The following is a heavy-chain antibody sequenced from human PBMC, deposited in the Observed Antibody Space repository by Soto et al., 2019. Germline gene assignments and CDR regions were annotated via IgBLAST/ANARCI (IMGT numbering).Heavy chain of an antibody. CDR2: IVPIFGSP. Sequence: HVQLVQSGPEMKKPGSSVKVSCKASGGTFNSNAISWVRQAPGQGLEWLGGIVPIFGSPQYAQKFQGRVTIPADEFTSTAYMELNSLRSDDTAMYYCARSGTGIAAASHYYGMDVWGQGTTVTVSS. D-gene: IGHD6-13*01. J-gene: IGHJ6*02. CDR1: GGTFNSNA. CDR3: ARSGTGIAAASHYYGMDV. V-gene: IGHV1-69*12.